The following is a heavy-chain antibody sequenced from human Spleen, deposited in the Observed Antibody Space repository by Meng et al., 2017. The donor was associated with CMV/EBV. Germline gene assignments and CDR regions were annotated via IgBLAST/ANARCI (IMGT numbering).Heavy chain of an antibody. CDR1: GASIRTNY. Sequence: GSLRLSCTVSGASIRTNYWSWSRRPPGKGLEYIGSISYTGYIEYNPSLKGRVTISLDTSKNHFSLKLMSVTAADTAVYYCARGLAYYYDSSGVHDAFDIWGQGTMVTVSS. V-gene: IGHV4-59*01. J-gene: IGHJ3*02. CDR3: ARGLAYYYDSSGVHDAFDI. CDR2: ISYTGYI. D-gene: IGHD3-22*01.